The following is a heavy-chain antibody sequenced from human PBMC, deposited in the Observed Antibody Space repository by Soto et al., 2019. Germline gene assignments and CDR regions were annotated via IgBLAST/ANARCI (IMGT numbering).Heavy chain of an antibody. J-gene: IGHJ6*04. Sequence: PGESLKISCKGFGDSFSTYCITWVRQMPGQGLEWMGRIDPSDSYTHYNPAFQGHVTISADRSISTAYLQWSSLKASDTAMFYCARLSCSRTTSYYGLDVWGKGTAVTVSS. D-gene: IGHD2-2*01. CDR3: ARLSCSRTTSYYGLDV. CDR2: IDPSDSYT. V-gene: IGHV5-10-1*01. CDR1: GDSFSTYC.